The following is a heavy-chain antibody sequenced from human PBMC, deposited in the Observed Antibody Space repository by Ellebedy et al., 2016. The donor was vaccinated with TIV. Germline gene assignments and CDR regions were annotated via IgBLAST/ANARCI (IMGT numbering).Heavy chain of an antibody. Sequence: MPSETLSLTCTVSGGSVSSTSDYWAWVRQPPGKGLEWIGSVYYTGSTYYNPSLKSRVTLSVDTSKNQFSLKLSSVTATDPAVYYCARHSAYSESGGGGIDYWGQGTLVTVSS. D-gene: IGHD1-26*01. CDR2: VYYTGST. CDR3: ARHSAYSESGGGGIDY. CDR1: GGSVSSTSDY. V-gene: IGHV4-39*01. J-gene: IGHJ4*02.